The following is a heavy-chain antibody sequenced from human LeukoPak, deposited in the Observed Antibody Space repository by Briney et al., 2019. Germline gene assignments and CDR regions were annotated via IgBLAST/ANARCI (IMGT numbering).Heavy chain of an antibody. CDR2: IYYSGST. J-gene: IGHJ6*02. V-gene: IGHV4-59*02. CDR3: ARDNNGMDV. CDR1: GGSVNSFF. Sequence: SETLSLTCTVSGGSVNSFFWSWIRQPAGKGLEWIGYIYYSGSTNYNPSLKSRVTISVDTSKNQFSLKLSSVTAADTAVYYCARDNNGMDVWGQGTTVTVSS.